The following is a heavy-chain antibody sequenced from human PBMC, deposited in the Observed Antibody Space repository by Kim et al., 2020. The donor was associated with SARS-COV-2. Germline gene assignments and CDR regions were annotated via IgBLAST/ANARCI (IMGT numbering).Heavy chain of an antibody. D-gene: IGHD2-15*01. Sequence: SETLSLTCAVYGGSFSGYYWSWIRQPPGKGLEWIGEINHSGSTNYNPSLKSRVTISVDTSKNQFSLKLSSVTAADTAVYYCARGFGYCSGGSCAPFDYWGQGTLVTVSS. CDR1: GGSFSGYY. CDR2: INHSGST. J-gene: IGHJ4*02. V-gene: IGHV4-34*01. CDR3: ARGFGYCSGGSCAPFDY.